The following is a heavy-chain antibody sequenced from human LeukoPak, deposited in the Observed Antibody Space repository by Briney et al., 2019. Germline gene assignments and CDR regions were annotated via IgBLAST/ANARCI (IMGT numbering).Heavy chain of an antibody. CDR1: GGSISSSSYY. CDR2: IYYSGST. D-gene: IGHD6-19*01. Sequence: SETLSLTCTVSGGSISSSSYYWGWIRQPPGKGLEWIGSIYYSGSTCYNPSLKSRVTISVDTSKNQFSLKLSSVTAADTAVYYCARARSIAVARGDFDYWGQGTLVTVSS. CDR3: ARARSIAVARGDFDY. J-gene: IGHJ4*02. V-gene: IGHV4-39*07.